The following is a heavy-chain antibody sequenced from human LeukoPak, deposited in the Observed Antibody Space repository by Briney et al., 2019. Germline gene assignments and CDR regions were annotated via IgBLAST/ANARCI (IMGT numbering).Heavy chain of an antibody. J-gene: IGHJ4*02. Sequence: GGSLRLSCAASGFTFSDYYMSWIRQAPGKGLEWVSYISSGGSIIYYADSVKGRFTISRDNAKNSLYLQMNSLRAEDTAVYYCARGRCSSTSCYTIPIDYWGQGTLVTVSS. D-gene: IGHD2-2*02. CDR2: ISSGGSII. CDR1: GFTFSDYY. CDR3: ARGRCSSTSCYTIPIDY. V-gene: IGHV3-11*04.